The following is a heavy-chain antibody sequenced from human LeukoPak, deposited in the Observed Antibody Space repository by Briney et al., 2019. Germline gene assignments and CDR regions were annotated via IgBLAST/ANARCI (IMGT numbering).Heavy chain of an antibody. D-gene: IGHD5-18*01. CDR3: ARPESESSYGYYTY. J-gene: IGHJ4*02. CDR1: GYSFTNYW. Sequence: GESLKISCKGSGYSFTNYWIGWVRQMPGKGLEYMGIIYPGDSDTRYSPSFQGQVTISADKSTNTAYLQWSSLKASDTAMYYCARPESESSYGYYTYWGQGTLVTVSS. CDR2: IYPGDSDT. V-gene: IGHV5-51*01.